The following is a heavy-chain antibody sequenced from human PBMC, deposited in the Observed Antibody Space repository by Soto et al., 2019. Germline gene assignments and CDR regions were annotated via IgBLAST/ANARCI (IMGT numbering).Heavy chain of an antibody. Sequence: ASVKVSCRASGYTCTSYAIHWVRQAPGQRLEWMGWINAGNGNTKYSQKFQGRVTITRDTSASTAYMELSSLRSEDTAVYYCARDLMVRGVNYYYYMDVWGKGTTVTVSS. CDR3: ARDLMVRGVNYYYYMDV. CDR2: INAGNGNT. CDR1: GYTCTSYA. D-gene: IGHD3-10*01. V-gene: IGHV1-3*01. J-gene: IGHJ6*03.